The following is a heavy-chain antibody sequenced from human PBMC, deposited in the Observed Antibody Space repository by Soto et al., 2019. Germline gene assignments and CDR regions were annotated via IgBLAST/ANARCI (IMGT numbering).Heavy chain of an antibody. CDR2: INPSGGST. CDR3: ARDFVEVPAAHYYFAN. J-gene: IGHJ4*02. Sequence: GASVKVSCKASGYTFTRYYMHWVRQAPGQGLERMGTINPSGGSTRYAQKSQGRITVTRDTSTSTVYMELSNLRSEDTAVYYCARDFVEVPAAHYYFANWGQGTLVTVSS. D-gene: IGHD2-2*01. CDR1: GYTFTRYY. V-gene: IGHV1-46*01.